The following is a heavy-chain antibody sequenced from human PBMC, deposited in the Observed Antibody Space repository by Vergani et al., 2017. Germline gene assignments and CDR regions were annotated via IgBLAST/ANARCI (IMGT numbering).Heavy chain of an antibody. CDR1: GFTFSSYS. J-gene: IGHJ5*02. V-gene: IGHV3-48*01. Sequence: EVQLVESGGGLVQPGGSLRLSCAASGFTFSSYSMNWVRQAPGKGLEWVSYISSSSSTIYYADSVKGRFTISRDTSKNTLHLQINNLRVEDTAVYYCARGNYYGSGTYVDPWGQGTLVTVSS. CDR2: ISSSSSTI. CDR3: ARGNYYGSGTYVDP. D-gene: IGHD3-10*01.